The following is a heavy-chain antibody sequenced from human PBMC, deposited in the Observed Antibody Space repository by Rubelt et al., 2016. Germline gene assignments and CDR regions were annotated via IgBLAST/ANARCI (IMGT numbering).Heavy chain of an antibody. Sequence: QVQLQQWGAGLLKPSETLSLTCAVYGGSFSGYYWSWIRQPPGKGLEWIGYIYYSGSTNYNPSLKSRVTISVDKSKDQFSLKLSSVTAADTAVYYCARLYNWNDGSSYFDYWGQGTLVTVSS. CDR1: GGSFSGYY. J-gene: IGHJ4*02. CDR2: IYYSGST. D-gene: IGHD1-20*01. V-gene: IGHV4-34*01. CDR3: ARLYNWNDGSSYFDY.